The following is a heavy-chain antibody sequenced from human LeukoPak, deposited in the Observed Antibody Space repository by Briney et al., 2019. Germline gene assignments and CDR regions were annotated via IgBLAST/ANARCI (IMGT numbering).Heavy chain of an antibody. J-gene: IGHJ4*02. CDR3: ARATRLEWLFRAYYFDY. V-gene: IGHV4-34*01. CDR2: IYHSGST. D-gene: IGHD3-3*01. Sequence: SETLSLTCAVSGGSFSGYYWSWIRQPPGKGLEWIRQIYHSGSTTYNPSLKSRVTISLDTSKNQFSLKLTSVTAADTAVYYCARATRLEWLFRAYYFDYWGQGTLVTASS. CDR1: GGSFSGYY.